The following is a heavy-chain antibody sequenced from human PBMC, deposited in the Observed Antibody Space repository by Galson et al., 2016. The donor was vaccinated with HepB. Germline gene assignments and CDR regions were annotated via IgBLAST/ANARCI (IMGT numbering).Heavy chain of an antibody. D-gene: IGHD6-19*01. CDR2: ISYDGGNQ. Sequence: SLRLSCAASGFTFSFYTMHWVRQAPGKGLEWVAVISYDGGNQHYADSVKGRFTISRDNSKNTLYLQMNSLRAEDTAVYYCAGELIAVADDFDYWGQGTLVTVSS. CDR3: AGELIAVADDFDY. J-gene: IGHJ4*02. V-gene: IGHV3-30-3*01. CDR1: GFTFSFYT.